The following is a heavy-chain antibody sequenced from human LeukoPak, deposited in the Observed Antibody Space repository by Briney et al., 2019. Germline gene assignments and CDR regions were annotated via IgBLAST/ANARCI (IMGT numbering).Heavy chain of an antibody. CDR1: GGSISSYY. CDR3: ARGDYSNYGVYYYYYMDV. D-gene: IGHD4-11*01. V-gene: IGHV4-59*01. Sequence: SETLSLTCTVSGGSISSYYWSWIRQPPGKGLEWIGYIYYSGSTNYNPSLKSRVTISVDTSKHQFSLKLSSVTAADTAVYYCARGDYSNYGVYYYYYMDVWGKGTTVTVSS. J-gene: IGHJ6*03. CDR2: IYYSGST.